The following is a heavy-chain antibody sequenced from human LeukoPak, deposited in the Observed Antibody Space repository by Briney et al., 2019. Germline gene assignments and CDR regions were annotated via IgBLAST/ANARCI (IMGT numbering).Heavy chain of an antibody. CDR3: AIQYCSGGSCLFDY. CDR2: IYSGGST. V-gene: IGHV3-66*04. J-gene: IGHJ4*02. Sequence: PGGSLRLSCAAAEFSVGSNYMTWVRQAPGKGLEWVSLIYSGGSTYYADSVKGRFTISRDNSKNTLYLQMNSLRAEDTAVYYCAIQYCSGGSCLFDYWGQGTLVTVSS. D-gene: IGHD2-15*01. CDR1: EFSVGSNY.